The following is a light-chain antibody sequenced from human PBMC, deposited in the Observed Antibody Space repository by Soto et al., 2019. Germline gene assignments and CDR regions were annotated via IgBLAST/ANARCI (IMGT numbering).Light chain of an antibody. CDR3: SSYPSSTNSV. V-gene: IGLV2-14*02. J-gene: IGLJ1*01. CDR1: TRDVWIHNL. Sequence: QSVLTQPACVSGSPGQSITISWAGTTRDVWIHNLVSWYQHHPGKAPKLLIYEVTARHSGVSDRFSGSKSGNKASLTISGIRAEDEVDYYCSSYPSSTNSVFGTGTKVT. CDR2: EVT.